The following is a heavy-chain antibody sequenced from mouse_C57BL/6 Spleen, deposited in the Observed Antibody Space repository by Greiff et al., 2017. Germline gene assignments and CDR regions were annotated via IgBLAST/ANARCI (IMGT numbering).Heavy chain of an antibody. Sequence: EVQLQQSGPELVKPGASVKISCKASGYTFTDYYMNWVKQSHGKSLEWIGDINPNNGGTSYNQKFTGKATLTVDKSSSTAYMGLRSLTSEDSAVYYCAINYYGSSAWFAYWGQGTLVTVSA. V-gene: IGHV1-26*01. CDR3: AINYYGSSAWFAY. J-gene: IGHJ3*01. D-gene: IGHD1-1*01. CDR2: INPNNGGT. CDR1: GYTFTDYY.